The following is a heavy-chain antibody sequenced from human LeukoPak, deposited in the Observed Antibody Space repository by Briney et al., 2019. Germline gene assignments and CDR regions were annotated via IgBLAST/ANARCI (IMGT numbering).Heavy chain of an antibody. D-gene: IGHD2-15*01. CDR2: IYYSGST. CDR3: ARYCSGGSCYSNYYFDY. V-gene: IGHV4-59*01. Sequence: SETLSLTCTVSGGSISSYYWSWFRQPPGKGLEWIGYIYYSGSTNYNPSLKSRVTISVDTSKNQFSLKLSSVTAADTAVYYCARYCSGGSCYSNYYFDYWGQGTLITVSS. CDR1: GGSISSYY. J-gene: IGHJ4*02.